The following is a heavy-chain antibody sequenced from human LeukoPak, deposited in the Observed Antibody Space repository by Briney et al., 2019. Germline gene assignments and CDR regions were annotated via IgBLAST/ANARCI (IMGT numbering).Heavy chain of an antibody. D-gene: IGHD6-19*01. CDR3: AKYDITVAEPDY. J-gene: IGHJ4*02. CDR2: IRYDGSNK. CDR1: GFTFDDYA. V-gene: IGHV3-30*02. Sequence: GGSLRLSCVASGFTFDDYAMHWVRQAPGKGLEWVAFIRYDGSNKYYADSVKGRFTISRDNSKNTLYLQMNSLSSEDTAVYYCAKYDITVAEPDYWGQGTLVTVSS.